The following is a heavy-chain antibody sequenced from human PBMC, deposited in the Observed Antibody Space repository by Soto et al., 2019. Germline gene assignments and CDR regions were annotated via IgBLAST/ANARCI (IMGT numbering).Heavy chain of an antibody. CDR3: AREGGAARAFDY. V-gene: IGHV3-21*01. CDR1: GFTFSSYS. D-gene: IGHD6-6*01. Sequence: GGSLRLSGAASGFTFSSYSMNWVRQAPGKGLEWVSSISSSSSYIYYADSVKGRFTISRDNAKNSLYLQMNSLRAEDTAVYYCAREGGAARAFDYWGQGTLVTVAS. J-gene: IGHJ4*02. CDR2: ISSSSSYI.